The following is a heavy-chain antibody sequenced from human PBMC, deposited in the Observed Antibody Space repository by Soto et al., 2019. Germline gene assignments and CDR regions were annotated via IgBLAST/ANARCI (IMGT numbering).Heavy chain of an antibody. CDR3: ARTISAAGHSSGWFPFDH. J-gene: IGHJ4*02. Sequence: SVKVSCKASGGTFSSYAFSWVRQAPGQGLEWMGGIIPIFGTTNYAQKFQGRVTITADESTSTAYMELSSLRSEDTAVYYCARTISAAGHSSGWFPFDHWGQGTLVTVSS. CDR2: IIPIFGTT. V-gene: IGHV1-69*13. D-gene: IGHD6-19*01. CDR1: GGTFSSYA.